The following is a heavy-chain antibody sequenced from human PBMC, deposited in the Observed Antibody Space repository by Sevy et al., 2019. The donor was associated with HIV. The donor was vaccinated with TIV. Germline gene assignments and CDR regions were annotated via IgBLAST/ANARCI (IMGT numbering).Heavy chain of an antibody. CDR3: ARVGRADAFDI. J-gene: IGHJ3*02. CDR1: GFTFSSYG. Sequence: GGSLRLSCAASGFTFSSYGMNWVRQAPGKGLEWVSSISSSSSKIYYADSVKGRFTISRDNAKNSLYLQMNSLRAEDTAVYYWARVGRADAFDIWGQGTMVTVSS. V-gene: IGHV3-21*01. CDR2: ISSSSSKI. D-gene: IGHD3-16*01.